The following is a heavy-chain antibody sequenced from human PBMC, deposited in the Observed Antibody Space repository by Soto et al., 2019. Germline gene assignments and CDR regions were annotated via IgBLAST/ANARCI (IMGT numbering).Heavy chain of an antibody. CDR2: INHSGST. CDR3: ARAMKNSLPRQYYYYYMDV. V-gene: IGHV4-34*01. Sequence: SETLSLTCAVYGGSFSGYYWSWIRQPPGKGLEWIGEINHSGSTNYNPSLKSRVTISVDTSKNQFSLKLSSVTAADTAVYYCARAMKNSLPRQYYYYYMDVWGKGTTVTVSS. CDR1: GGSFSGYY. D-gene: IGHD3-22*01. J-gene: IGHJ6*03.